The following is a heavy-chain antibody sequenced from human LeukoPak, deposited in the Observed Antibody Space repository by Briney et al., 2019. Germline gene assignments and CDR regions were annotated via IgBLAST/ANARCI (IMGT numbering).Heavy chain of an antibody. D-gene: IGHD2/OR15-2a*01. V-gene: IGHV1-8*01. CDR3: AREGGGAPLLNY. CDR2: MNPSSGDT. J-gene: IGHJ4*02. Sequence: ASVKVSCKASGYTFTSYDINWVRQATGQGLEWMGWMNPSSGDTGYAQKFQGRVTMTRDTSISTAYMELSRLRSDDTAVYYCAREGGGAPLLNYGARGPLVTSS. CDR1: GYTFTSYD.